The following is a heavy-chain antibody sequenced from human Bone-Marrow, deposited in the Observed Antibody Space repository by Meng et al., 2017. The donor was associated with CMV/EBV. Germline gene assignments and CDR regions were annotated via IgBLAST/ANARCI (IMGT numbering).Heavy chain of an antibody. Sequence: GESLKLSCAASGFTFSNFWMHWVRQAPGKGLVWVSRINLHGSRTPYADSVKGRFTISRDHAQNTLYLQMNSLRAEHTAVFYCAKEMNSRGIYGLVDRPRRAFDYWGRGTLVTVSS. J-gene: IGHJ4*02. V-gene: IGHV3-74*03. CDR1: GFTFSNFW. D-gene: IGHD3-3*01. CDR2: INLHGSRT. CDR3: AKEMNSRGIYGLVDRPRRAFDY.